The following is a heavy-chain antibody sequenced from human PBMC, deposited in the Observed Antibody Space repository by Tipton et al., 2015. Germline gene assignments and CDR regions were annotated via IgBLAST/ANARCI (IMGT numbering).Heavy chain of an antibody. CDR1: GFSFDEYV. CDR3: ARVRQRYYGSGSYGMDV. J-gene: IGHJ6*02. V-gene: IGHV3-69-1*01. D-gene: IGHD3-10*01. Sequence: SLRLSCAASGFSFDEYVMHWVRQAPGEGLEWVSVIQSDSNTYYADSVKGRFTISRDNAQNSLYLQMNSLRAEDTAVYYCARVRQRYYGSGSYGMDVWGQGTTVTVSS. CDR2: IQSDSNT.